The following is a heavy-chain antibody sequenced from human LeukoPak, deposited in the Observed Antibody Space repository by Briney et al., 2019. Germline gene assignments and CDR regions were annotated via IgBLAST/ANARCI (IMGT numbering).Heavy chain of an antibody. D-gene: IGHD7-27*01. V-gene: IGHV1-18*01. Sequence: ASVKVSCKASGYTFTSYAISWVRQTPGQGLEWMGWISAYNGDTNYAQKVQGRVTMTRDTSTSTAYMELRSLRSDDTAVYYCARDSRNWGCDYWGQGTLVTVSS. CDR3: ARDSRNWGCDY. J-gene: IGHJ4*02. CDR2: ISAYNGDT. CDR1: GYTFTSYA.